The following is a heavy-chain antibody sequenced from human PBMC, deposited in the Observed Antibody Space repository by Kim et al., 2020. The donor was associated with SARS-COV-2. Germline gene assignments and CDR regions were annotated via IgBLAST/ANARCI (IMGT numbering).Heavy chain of an antibody. V-gene: IGHV4-39*01. CDR3: ARLSVVVVAATQKYAFDI. Sequence: SETLSLTCTVSGGSISSSSYYWGWIRQPPGKGLEWIGSIYYSGSTYYNPSLKSRVTISVDTSKNQFSLKLSSVTAADTAVYYCARLSVVVVAATQKYAFDIWGQGTMVTVSS. CDR2: IYYSGST. D-gene: IGHD2-15*01. CDR1: GGSISSSSYY. J-gene: IGHJ3*02.